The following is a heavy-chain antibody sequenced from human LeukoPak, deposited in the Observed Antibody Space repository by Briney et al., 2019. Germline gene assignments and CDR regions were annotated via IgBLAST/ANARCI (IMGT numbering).Heavy chain of an antibody. J-gene: IGHJ6*03. CDR2: ISGSGGST. Sequence: GGSLRLSCAASGFTFSSYAMSWVRQAPGKGLEWVSAISGSGGSTYYADSVKGRFTISRDNSKNTLYLQMNSLRAEDTAVYYCAKCLGESFYDSSGYYYYYYYYMDVWGKGTTVTVSS. CDR3: AKCLGESFYDSSGYYYYYYYYMDV. CDR1: GFTFSSYA. D-gene: IGHD3-22*01. V-gene: IGHV3-23*01.